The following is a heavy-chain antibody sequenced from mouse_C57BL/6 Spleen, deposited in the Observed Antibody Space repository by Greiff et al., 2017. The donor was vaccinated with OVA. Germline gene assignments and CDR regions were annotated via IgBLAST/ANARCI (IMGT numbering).Heavy chain of an antibody. CDR1: GFTFSSYG. Sequence: EVMLVESGGDLVKPGGSLKLSCAASGFTFSSYGMSWVRQTPDKRLEWVATISSGGSYTYYPDSVKGRFTLSRDNAKNTLYLQMSSLKSEDTAMYYCARQTIYSNYIDYWGQGTTLTVSS. V-gene: IGHV5-6*01. J-gene: IGHJ2*01. CDR2: ISSGGSYT. CDR3: ARQTIYSNYIDY. D-gene: IGHD2-5*01.